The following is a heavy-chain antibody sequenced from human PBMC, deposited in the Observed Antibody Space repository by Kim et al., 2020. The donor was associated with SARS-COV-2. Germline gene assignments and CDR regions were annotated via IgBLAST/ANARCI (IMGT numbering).Heavy chain of an antibody. D-gene: IGHD1-26*01. CDR1: GFTFSSYA. CDR2: ISYDGSNK. CDR3: ARPGAAWGGSYDSDY. J-gene: IGHJ4*02. Sequence: GGSLRLSCAASGFTFSSYAMHWVRQAPGKGLEWVAVISYDGSNKYYADSVKGRFTISRDNSKNTLYLQMNSLRAEDTAVYYCARPGAAWGGSYDSDYWGQGTLVTVSS. V-gene: IGHV3-30-3*01.